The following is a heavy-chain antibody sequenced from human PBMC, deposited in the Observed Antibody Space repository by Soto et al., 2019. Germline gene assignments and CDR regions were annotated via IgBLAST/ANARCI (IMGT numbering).Heavy chain of an antibody. CDR1: GDFVSSYY. D-gene: IGHD6-19*01. CDR2: IDNGAST. J-gene: IGHJ4*02. V-gene: IGHV4-59*02. CDR3: TGGVGWLVDY. Sequence: QVQLQESGPGLVKPSETLSLTCTVSGDFVSSYYWSWFRQPPGKGLEWIGYIDNGASTKYNPSLTSRVTISIGTSKNQFSLTLTSVTAADTAVYYFTGGVGWLVDYWGQGALVTVSS.